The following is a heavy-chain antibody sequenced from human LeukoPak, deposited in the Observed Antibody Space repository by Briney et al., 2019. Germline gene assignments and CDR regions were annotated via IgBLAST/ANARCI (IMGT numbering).Heavy chain of an antibody. CDR3: TIPQCSSTALYF. CDR2: INGNVSFV. V-gene: IGHV3-7*03. Sequence: GETLRLSCWAFVCHFVNIGMTWVRQAPGKGLECGSYINGNVSFVYYEDSVKGRFTISRHNAENSLFWQMNDLPPGDASVYFCTIPQCSSTALYFWCQGTPVTVSS. J-gene: IGHJ4*02. D-gene: IGHD4-17*01. CDR1: VCHFVNIG.